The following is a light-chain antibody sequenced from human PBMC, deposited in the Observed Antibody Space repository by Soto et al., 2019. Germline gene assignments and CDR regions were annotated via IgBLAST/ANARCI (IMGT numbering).Light chain of an antibody. V-gene: IGLV1-51*01. CDR2: DNS. J-gene: IGLJ3*02. Sequence: QSVLTQPPXVSAAXXXXXXXXXSGSSSXIGTNYVSWYQQHPGRAPKLVIFDNSKRPSGIPDRFSGSKSGSSATLGVTGLQTGDEADYYCGTWDSDLSAEVFGGGTKLTVL. CDR1: SSXIGTNY. CDR3: GTWDSDLSAEV.